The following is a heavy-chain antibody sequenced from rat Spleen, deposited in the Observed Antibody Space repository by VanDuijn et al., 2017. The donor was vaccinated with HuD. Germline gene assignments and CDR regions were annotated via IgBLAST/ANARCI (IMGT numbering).Heavy chain of an antibody. CDR1: GFTFNNYW. CDR3: ARPDSSLYVMDA. J-gene: IGHJ4*01. CDR2: ITNSGGRT. V-gene: IGHV5-31*01. Sequence: EVQLMESGGGLVQPGRSLKLSCVASGFTFNNYWMTWIRQAPGKGLEWVASITNSGGRTYYPDSVKGRFTISRDTAENTLYLQMGSLRSEDTATYYCARPDSSLYVMDAWGQGASVTVSS. D-gene: IGHD1-2*01.